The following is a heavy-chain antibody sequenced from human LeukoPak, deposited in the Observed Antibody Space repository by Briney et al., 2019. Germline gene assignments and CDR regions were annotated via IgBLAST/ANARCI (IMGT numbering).Heavy chain of an antibody. CDR1: GFTFSSYA. CDR2: ISYDGSNK. CDR3: ARDFNKGTAMVNYYYYGMDV. D-gene: IGHD5-18*01. Sequence: GGSLRLSCAASGFTFSSYAMHWVRQAPGKGLEWVAVISYDGSNKCYADSVKGRFTISRDNSKNTLYLQMNGLRAEDTAVYYCARDFNKGTAMVNYYYYGMDVWGQGTTVTVSS. J-gene: IGHJ6*02. V-gene: IGHV3-30-3*01.